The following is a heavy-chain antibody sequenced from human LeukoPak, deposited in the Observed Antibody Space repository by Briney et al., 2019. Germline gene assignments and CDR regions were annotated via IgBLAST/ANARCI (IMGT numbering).Heavy chain of an antibody. CDR3: ARDSHSSGWYGDWFDP. D-gene: IGHD6-19*01. CDR2: INPNSGGT. CDR1: GYTFTGYS. J-gene: IGHJ5*02. Sequence: ASVKVSCKASGYTFTGYSMHWVRQAPGQGLEWMGWINPNSGGTNYAKKFQGRGTMTRDTSISTAYMELSRLRSDDTAVYYCARDSHSSGWYGDWFDPWGQGTLVTVSS. V-gene: IGHV1-2*02.